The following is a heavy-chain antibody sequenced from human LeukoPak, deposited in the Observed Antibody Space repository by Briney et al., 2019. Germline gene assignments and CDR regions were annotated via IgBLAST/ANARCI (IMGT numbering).Heavy chain of an antibody. J-gene: IGHJ4*02. V-gene: IGHV3-20*04. CDR2: INWNGGST. CDR3: ARGSYDSWLPYFDY. Sequence: PGGSLRLSSAASGFTFDDYGMSWVRQAPGKGLEWVSGINWNGGSTGYADSVKGRFTISRDNAKNSLYLQMNSLRAEDTALYYCARGSYDSWLPYFDYWGQGTLVTVSS. D-gene: IGHD3-22*01. CDR1: GFTFDDYG.